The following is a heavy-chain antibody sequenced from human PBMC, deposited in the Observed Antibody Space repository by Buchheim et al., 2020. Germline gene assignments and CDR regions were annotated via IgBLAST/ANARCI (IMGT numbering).Heavy chain of an antibody. Sequence: QLQLQESGPGLVKPSETLSLTCTVSGGSISSTIHYWGWIRQPPGKGLEWIGSIFYSGNTYYNPSLKSQITISVDTSKNQFSLKLSSVTAADTAVYYCARDVGGYSDYGANHWYFDLWGRGTL. D-gene: IGHD5-12*01. J-gene: IGHJ2*01. CDR1: GGSISSTIHY. CDR2: IFYSGNT. CDR3: ARDVGGYSDYGANHWYFDL. V-gene: IGHV4-39*07.